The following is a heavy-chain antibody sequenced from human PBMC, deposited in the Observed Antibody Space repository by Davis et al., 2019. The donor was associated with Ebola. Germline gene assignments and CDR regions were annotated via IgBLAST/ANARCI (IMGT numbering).Heavy chain of an antibody. Sequence: SSVTVSCKTSRGTFTNYAVNWVRQAPGHGLEWMGRIIPVVDTKDYAQKFQGRVTLTADKATNTAYMELSGLSFDDTAVYYCARGKWFDPWGQGTLVSVTS. J-gene: IGHJ5*02. CDR3: ARGKWFDP. V-gene: IGHV1-69*04. CDR2: IIPVVDTK. CDR1: RGTFTNYA.